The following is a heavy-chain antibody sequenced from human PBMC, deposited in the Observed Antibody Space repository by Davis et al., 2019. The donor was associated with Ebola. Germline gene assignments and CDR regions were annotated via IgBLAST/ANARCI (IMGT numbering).Heavy chain of an antibody. V-gene: IGHV1-2*02. D-gene: IGHD6-6*01. CDR2: INPNSGGT. CDR3: ARWLGLAARRSLVVDYGMDV. Sequence: ASVKVSCKASGYTFTGYYMHWVRQAPGQGLEWMGWINPNSGGTNYAQKFQGRVTITADKSTSTAYMELSSLRSEDTAVYSCARWLGLAARRSLVVDYGMDVWGQGTTVTVSS. J-gene: IGHJ6*02. CDR1: GYTFTGYY.